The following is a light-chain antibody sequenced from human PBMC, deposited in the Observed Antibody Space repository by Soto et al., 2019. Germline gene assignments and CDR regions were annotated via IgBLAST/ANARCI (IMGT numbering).Light chain of an antibody. Sequence: DIQMTQSPSSLSASIGDRVIITCQASQDIDNHLNWYQQKSGSAPKLLIYEASNLQSGVPSRFRGGGSGTEFTLTISSLQPEDVATYYCQNFDSAPQTFGQGTKVDIK. CDR1: QDIDNH. CDR3: QNFDSAPQT. V-gene: IGKV1-27*01. J-gene: IGKJ1*01. CDR2: EAS.